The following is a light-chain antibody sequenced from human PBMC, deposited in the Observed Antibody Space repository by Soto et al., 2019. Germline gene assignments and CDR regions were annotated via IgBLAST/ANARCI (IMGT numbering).Light chain of an antibody. V-gene: IGKV2-28*01. CDR2: VSS. CDR3: MQALHTPLT. CDR1: QSLLHVNGYNY. J-gene: IGKJ4*01. Sequence: DIVMTQSPLSLPVTPGEPASISCRSPQSLLHVNGYNYLNWYLQKPGQSPQLLVYVSSHRASGVTDRFSGRGSGTDFTLKISRVEAEDVGLYYCMQALHTPLTFGGGTKVESK.